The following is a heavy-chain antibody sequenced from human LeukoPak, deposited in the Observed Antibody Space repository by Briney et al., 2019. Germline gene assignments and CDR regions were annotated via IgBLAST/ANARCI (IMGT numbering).Heavy chain of an antibody. CDR2: ISSSGSTI. V-gene: IGHV3-48*03. CDR1: GFTFSSYE. CDR3: ARAGLGKGVWFDP. D-gene: IGHD7-27*01. J-gene: IGHJ5*02. Sequence: GGSLRLSCAASGFTFSSYEMNWVRQAPGKGLEWVSYISSSGSTIYYADSVRGRFTISRDNAKNSLYLQMNSLRAEGTAVYYCARAGLGKGVWFDPWGQGTLVTVSS.